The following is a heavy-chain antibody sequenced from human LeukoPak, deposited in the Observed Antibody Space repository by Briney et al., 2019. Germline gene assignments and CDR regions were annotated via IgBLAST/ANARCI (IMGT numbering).Heavy chain of an antibody. D-gene: IGHD2-2*01. J-gene: IGHJ4*02. Sequence: GGSLRLSCSASGFTFSSYAMHWVRQAPGKGLEYVSAISSNGGNTYYADSVKGRFTISRDNSKNTLYLQMSSLRAEDTAVYYCVNTGSIVVVPAAMSFDYWGQGTLVTVSS. CDR3: VNTGSIVVVPAAMSFDY. CDR2: ISSNGGNT. V-gene: IGHV3-64D*06. CDR1: GFTFSSYA.